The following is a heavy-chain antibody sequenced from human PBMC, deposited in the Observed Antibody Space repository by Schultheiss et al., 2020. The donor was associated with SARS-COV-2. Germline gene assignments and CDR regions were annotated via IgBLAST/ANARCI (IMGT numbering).Heavy chain of an antibody. CDR1: GFTFSSYS. J-gene: IGHJ4*02. CDR2: ISYDGTNK. D-gene: IGHD2-15*01. Sequence: GGSLRLSCAASGFTFSSYSMNWVRQAPGKGLEWTAVISYDGTNKYYADYVKGRFTISRDNSKNTLYLQMNSLKPEDTAVYYCARDQRCSGGSCFSANFDYWGQGTLVTVSS. V-gene: IGHV3-30*03. CDR3: ARDQRCSGGSCFSANFDY.